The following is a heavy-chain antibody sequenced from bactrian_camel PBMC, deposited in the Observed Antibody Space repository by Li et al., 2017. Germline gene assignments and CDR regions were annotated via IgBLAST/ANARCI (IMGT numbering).Heavy chain of an antibody. D-gene: IGHD6*01. CDR1: GFTFTNYA. V-gene: IGHV3S40*01. J-gene: IGHJ6*01. Sequence: VQLVESGGGSVQVGGSLRLSCAASGFTFTNYAMSWVRQAPGKGLEWIAGIAHDDRSTYYADSMKGRFTISRDNANNMVYLQLNSLKTEDAAMYYCTRDRGLAVPAGSFDYWAQGTQVTVS. CDR3: TRDRGLAVPAGSFDY. CDR2: IAHDDRST.